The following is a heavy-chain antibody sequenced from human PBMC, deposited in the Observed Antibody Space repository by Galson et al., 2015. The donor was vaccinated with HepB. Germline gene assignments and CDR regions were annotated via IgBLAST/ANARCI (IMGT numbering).Heavy chain of an antibody. D-gene: IGHD2-15*01. CDR1: GFIFDAYS. J-gene: IGHJ5*02. CDR2: INWNSARV. Sequence: SLRLSCAASGFIFDAYSMHWVRQIPGKGLEWVSGINWNSARVDYAGSVKGRFTISRDKNSLFLQMNSLRPEDTALYYCAKEDGGFNFDPWGQGTLVTVSS. V-gene: IGHV3-9*01. CDR3: AKEDGGFNFDP.